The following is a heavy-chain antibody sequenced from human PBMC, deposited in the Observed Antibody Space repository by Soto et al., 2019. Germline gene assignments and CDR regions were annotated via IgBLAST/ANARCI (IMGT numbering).Heavy chain of an antibody. V-gene: IGHV3-21*01. Sequence: EVQLLESGGCLVKPGGYLRLSCAASGFTFDTYTMNWVRQAPGKGLEWVSSITSNGDSRFYADSLKGRFTISRENAKNSPYLQMNSLRAEDTAVYYFARVLIKYSDPGPTPFWGQGTLVTVSS. J-gene: IGHJ4*02. CDR1: GFTFDTYT. CDR3: ARVLIKYSDPGPTPF. CDR2: ITSNGDSR. D-gene: IGHD1-26*01.